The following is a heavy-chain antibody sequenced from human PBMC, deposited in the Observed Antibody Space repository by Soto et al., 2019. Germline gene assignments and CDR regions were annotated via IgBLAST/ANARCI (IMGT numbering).Heavy chain of an antibody. CDR2: IYFRGST. J-gene: IGHJ4*02. CDR3: AREARSGSYFDY. D-gene: IGHD5-12*01. V-gene: IGHV4-59*12. Sequence: SETLSLTCTVSGGSISSYYWSWIRQPPGKGLEWIGYIYFRGSTSYNPSLKSRVTISVDTSKNQFSLKLRSVTAADTAVYYCAREARSGSYFDYWGQGTLVTVS. CDR1: GGSISSYY.